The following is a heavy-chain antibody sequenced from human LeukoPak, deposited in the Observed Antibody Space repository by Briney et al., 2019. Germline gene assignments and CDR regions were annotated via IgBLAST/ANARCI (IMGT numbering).Heavy chain of an antibody. CDR3: VRPLLSYYYYMDV. J-gene: IGHJ6*03. CDR1: GGSITSNNYY. CDR2: IFHSGAT. V-gene: IGHV4-39*01. Sequence: SETLSLTCTVSGGSITSNNYYWGWIRQPPGKGLEWIGSIFHSGATHYNPSLKSRVTISVDTSKNQFSLKLTSVTAADTAVYYCVRPLLSYYYYMDVWGKGTTVTVSS. D-gene: IGHD2-15*01.